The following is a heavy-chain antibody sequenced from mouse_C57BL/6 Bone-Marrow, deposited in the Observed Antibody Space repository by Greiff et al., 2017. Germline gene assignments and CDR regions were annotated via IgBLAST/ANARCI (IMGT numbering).Heavy chain of an antibody. CDR1: GYTFTDYY. CDR2: INPNNGGT. CDR3: AREENYYGSMGYFDV. J-gene: IGHJ1*03. V-gene: IGHV1-26*01. D-gene: IGHD1-1*01. Sequence: EVQLQQSGPELVKPGASVKISCKASGYTFTDYYMNWVKQSHGKSLEWIGDINPNNGGTSYNQKFKGKATLTVDKSSSTAYMELRSLTSEDSAVYYCAREENYYGSMGYFDVWGTGTTVTVSS.